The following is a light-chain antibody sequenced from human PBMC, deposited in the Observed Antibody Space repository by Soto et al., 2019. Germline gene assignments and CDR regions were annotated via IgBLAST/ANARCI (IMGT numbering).Light chain of an antibody. CDR3: QSYDSSLSAL. V-gene: IGLV1-40*01. CDR1: SSNIGAGYD. Sequence: QSALTQPPSVSGAPGQRVTISCTGSSSNIGAGYDVHWYQQLPGTAPKLLIYGNSNRPSGVPDRFSGSKSGTSASLAITGLQAEDEADYYCQSYDSSLSALFGGGTRSPS. CDR2: GNS. J-gene: IGLJ2*01.